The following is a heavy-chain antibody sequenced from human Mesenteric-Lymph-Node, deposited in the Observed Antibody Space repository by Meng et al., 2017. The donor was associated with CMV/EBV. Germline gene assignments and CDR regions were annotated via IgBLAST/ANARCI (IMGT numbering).Heavy chain of an antibody. CDR1: SSNSAA. CDR3: ARDLYYYDSSGYSYFDY. CDR2: TYYRSKWYN. J-gene: IGHJ4*02. Sequence: SSNSAAGNWIRQSPSRGLEWLGRTYYRSKWYNDYAVSVKSRITINPDTSKNQFSLQLNSVTPEDTAVYYCARDLYYYDSSGYSYFDYWGQGTLVTVSS. D-gene: IGHD3-22*01. V-gene: IGHV6-1*01.